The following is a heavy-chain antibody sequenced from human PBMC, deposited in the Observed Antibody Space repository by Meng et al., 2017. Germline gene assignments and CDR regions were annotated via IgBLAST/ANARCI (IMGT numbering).Heavy chain of an antibody. V-gene: IGHV3-30*01. CDR1: GFTFSSYA. D-gene: IGHD2-21*02. CDR2: ISYDGSNK. J-gene: IGHJ3*02. Sequence: GESLKISCAASGFTFSSYAMHWVRRAPGKGLEWVAVISYDGSNKYYADSVKGRFTISRDNSKNTLYLQMNSLRAEDTAVYYCASHGENCGGDCYSPDAFDIWGQGTMVTVSS. CDR3: ASHGENCGGDCYSPDAFDI.